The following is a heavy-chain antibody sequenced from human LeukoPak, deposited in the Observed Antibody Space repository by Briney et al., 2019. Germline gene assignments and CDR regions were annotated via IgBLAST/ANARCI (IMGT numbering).Heavy chain of an antibody. CDR3: AWGGDYFDF. CDR1: GFTFSDAW. CDR2: IKSKANGGTT. Sequence: GGSLKLSCSASGFTFSDAWMGWVRQAPGKGLEWVGRIKSKANGGTTHFAAPVKGRFTISRDDSKNTLYLQMSGLKTEDTAVYYCAWGGDYFDFWGRGTLVTVSS. V-gene: IGHV3-15*01. J-gene: IGHJ4*02. D-gene: IGHD3-16*01.